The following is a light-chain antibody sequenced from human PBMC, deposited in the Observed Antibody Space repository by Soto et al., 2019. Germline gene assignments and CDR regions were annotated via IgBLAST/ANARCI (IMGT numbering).Light chain of an antibody. CDR1: SSVVGGYNY. J-gene: IGLJ1*01. CDR2: DVS. Sequence: LTQPASVSGSPGQSITISCTGTSSVVGGYNYVSWYQQHPGKAPKLMIYDVSNRPSGVSYRFSGSKSGNTASLTISGLQAEDEADYYCSSYTSSYSYVFGGGTKVTVL. CDR3: SSYTSSYSYV. V-gene: IGLV2-14*03.